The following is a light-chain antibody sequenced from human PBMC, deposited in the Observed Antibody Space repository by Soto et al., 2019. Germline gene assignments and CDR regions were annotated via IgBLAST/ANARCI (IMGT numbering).Light chain of an antibody. CDR1: SSDVGGYNY. CDR3: SSYTSSSTQ. V-gene: IGLV2-14*01. Sequence: QSALTQPASVSGSPGQSITISCTGTSSDVGGYNYVSWYQQHPGKAPKLMIYDVSNRPSGVSNRFSGSKSGNTASLTISGLQAEDEAEYYCSSYTSSSTQFGGGTKLTVL. J-gene: IGLJ3*02. CDR2: DVS.